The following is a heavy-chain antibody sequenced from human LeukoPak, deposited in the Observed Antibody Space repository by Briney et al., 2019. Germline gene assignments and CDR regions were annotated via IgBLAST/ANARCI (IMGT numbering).Heavy chain of an antibody. CDR3: ARSGGDYYDSSGPDY. Sequence: GGSLRLSCAASGFTVSSNYMSWVRQAPGKGLEWVANIKQDGCEKYYVDSVKGRFTISRDNAKNSLYLQMNSLRAEDTAVYYCARSGGDYYDSSGPDYWGQGTLVTVSS. J-gene: IGHJ4*02. V-gene: IGHV3-7*01. CDR1: GFTVSSNY. D-gene: IGHD3-22*01. CDR2: IKQDGCEK.